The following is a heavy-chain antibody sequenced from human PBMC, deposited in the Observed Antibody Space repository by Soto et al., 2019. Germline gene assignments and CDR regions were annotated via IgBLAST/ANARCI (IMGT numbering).Heavy chain of an antibody. CDR2: ISYDGSNK. V-gene: IGHV3-30*18. CDR3: AKRAGGSVVIFDY. Sequence: GGSLRLSCAASGFTFSSYGMHWVRQAPGKGLEWVAVISYDGSNKYYADSVKGRFTISRDNSKNTLYLQMNSLRAEDTAVYYCAKRAGGSVVIFDYWGQGTLVTVSS. CDR1: GFTFSSYG. D-gene: IGHD2-15*01. J-gene: IGHJ4*02.